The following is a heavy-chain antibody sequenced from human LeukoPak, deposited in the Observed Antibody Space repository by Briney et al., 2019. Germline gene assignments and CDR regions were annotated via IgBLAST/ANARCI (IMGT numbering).Heavy chain of an antibody. D-gene: IGHD3-10*01. V-gene: IGHV4-34*01. Sequence: SETLSLTCAVYGGSFSGYYWSWIRQPPGTGLERMGEINHSGSTNYNPALQSRVTISVDTSKNQFSLKLSSVTAADTAVYYCARGRLLWSQTGYYYMDVWGKGTTVTVSS. CDR2: INHSGST. CDR3: ARGRLLWSQTGYYYMDV. J-gene: IGHJ6*03. CDR1: GGSFSGYY.